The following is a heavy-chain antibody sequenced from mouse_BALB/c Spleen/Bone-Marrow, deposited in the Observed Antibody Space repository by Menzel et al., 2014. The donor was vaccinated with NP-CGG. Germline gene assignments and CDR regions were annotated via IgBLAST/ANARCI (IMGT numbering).Heavy chain of an antibody. CDR3: TRSRRAMDH. J-gene: IGHJ4*01. Sequence: LKQSGAELVKPGASVKLSCKASGYTFTSYYMCWVKQRPGQGLEWIGEINPSNGGTNFNEKFKSKATLTVDKSSSTAYMSRSSLTSEDSAVYYCTRSRRAMDHWGQGTSVTVSS. V-gene: IGHV1S81*02. CDR1: GYTFTSYY. CDR2: INPSNGGT. D-gene: IGHD2-12*01.